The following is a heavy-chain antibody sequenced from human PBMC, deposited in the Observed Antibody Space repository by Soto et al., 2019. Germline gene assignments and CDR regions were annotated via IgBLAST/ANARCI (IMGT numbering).Heavy chain of an antibody. D-gene: IGHD2-2*02. CDR3: ARCSSTSCYIMASFDY. CDR2: IKWNGRST. J-gene: IGHJ4*02. V-gene: IGHV3-20*04. CDR1: GFTFDDYA. Sequence: EVHLVESGGGVVRPGGSLRLSCAASGFTFDDYAMSWVRQAPGKGLEGVAGIKWNGRSTTYADSLKGRFTISRDNAKNSLHLQINSLRAEDTALYFCARCSSTSCYIMASFDYWGQGTLVTVSS.